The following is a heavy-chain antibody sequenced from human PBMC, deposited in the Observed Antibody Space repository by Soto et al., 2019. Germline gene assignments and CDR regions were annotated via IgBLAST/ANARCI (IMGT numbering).Heavy chain of an antibody. Sequence: GGSLRLSCAASGFTFSSYSMNWVRQAPGKGLEWVSYISSSSSTIYYADSVKGRFTISRDNAKNSLYLQMNSLRDEDTAVYYCARATGVGYYYYYGMDVWGQGTTVTVSS. V-gene: IGHV3-48*02. CDR2: ISSSSSTI. CDR1: GFTFSSYS. D-gene: IGHD7-27*01. CDR3: ARATGVGYYYYYGMDV. J-gene: IGHJ6*02.